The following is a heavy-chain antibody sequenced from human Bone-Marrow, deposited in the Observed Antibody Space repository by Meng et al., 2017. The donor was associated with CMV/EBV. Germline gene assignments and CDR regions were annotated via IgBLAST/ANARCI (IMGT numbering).Heavy chain of an antibody. Sequence: SEPLSLTCTVSGGSISSSSYYWGWIRQPPGKGLEWIGSIYYSGSTNYNPSLKSRVTISVDKSKNQFSLKLSSVTAADTAVYYCVIMTYYDSSGYYQTQNYWGQGTLVTVSS. CDR1: GGSISSSSYY. V-gene: IGHV4-39*07. J-gene: IGHJ4*02. CDR2: IYYSGST. D-gene: IGHD3-22*01. CDR3: VIMTYYDSSGYYQTQNY.